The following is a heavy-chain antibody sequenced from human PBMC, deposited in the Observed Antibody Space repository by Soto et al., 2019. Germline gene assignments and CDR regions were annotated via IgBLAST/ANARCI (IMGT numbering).Heavy chain of an antibody. V-gene: IGHV3-53*02. CDR1: GFTITNNY. CDR3: VRPRVGGGGGFGYGLAG. D-gene: IGHD2-15*01. Sequence: EVQLVETGGGWIQPGGSLRLTCAASGFTITNNYMSWVRQAPGKGLEWAAVVFCGDHTDNTRYVGSVKGRFTISRDNSKTRLYRQMTGLRAGETAIYYCVRPRVGGGGGFGYGLAGWGQGTTVTVSS. CDR2: VFCGDHTDNT. J-gene: IGHJ6*01.